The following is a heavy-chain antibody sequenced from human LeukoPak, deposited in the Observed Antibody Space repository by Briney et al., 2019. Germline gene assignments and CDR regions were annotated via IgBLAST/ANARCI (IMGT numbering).Heavy chain of an antibody. CDR1: GFSLSTSGMC. CDR2: IDWDGNK. J-gene: IGHJ4*02. D-gene: IGHD6-19*01. CDR3: ARKGSARNYFDY. Sequence: SGPTLVNPXQTLTLTCTFSGFSLSTSGMCVSWIRQPPGKALEWLARIDWDGNKWYSTSLKTRLTISKDTSKNQVVLTMTNMDPVDTATYYCARKGSARNYFDYWGQGALVTVSS. V-gene: IGHV2-70*11.